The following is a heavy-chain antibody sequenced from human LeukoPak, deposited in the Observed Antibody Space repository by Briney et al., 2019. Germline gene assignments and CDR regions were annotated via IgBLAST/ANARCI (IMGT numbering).Heavy chain of an antibody. J-gene: IGHJ5*02. CDR3: AKDDNYIRFLS. V-gene: IGHV3-48*03. Sequence: PGGSLRLSCAASGFTFSNYEMNWVRQAPGKGLEWVSYISSSGSSIYYADSVKGRFTISRDNAKNSLFLQMNSLRAEDTAVYFCAKDDNYIRFLSWGQGTLVTVSS. D-gene: IGHD3-16*01. CDR2: ISSSGSSI. CDR1: GFTFSNYE.